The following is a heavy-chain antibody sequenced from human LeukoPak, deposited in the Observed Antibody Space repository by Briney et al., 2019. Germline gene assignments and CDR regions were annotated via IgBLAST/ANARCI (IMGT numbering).Heavy chain of an antibody. CDR3: ARDTFYSGYFYMDV. D-gene: IGHD2-21*01. Sequence: PGGSLRLSCAGSGFTFSGYAMHWVRQAPGKGLEWVAVTSYDGSNLSYADSVKGRFTISRDNSKNTLYLQMNSLGAEDTAVYYCARDTFYSGYFYMDVWGEGTTVTVSS. CDR2: TSYDGSNL. CDR1: GFTFSGYA. V-gene: IGHV3-30*04. J-gene: IGHJ6*03.